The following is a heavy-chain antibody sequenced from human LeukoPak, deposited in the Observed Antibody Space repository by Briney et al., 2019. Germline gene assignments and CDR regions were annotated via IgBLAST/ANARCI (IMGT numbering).Heavy chain of an antibody. J-gene: IGHJ4*01. CDR3: ATGRYCSGGTCYSSLDF. D-gene: IGHD2-15*01. V-gene: IGHV5-51*01. Sequence: GESLKISCKGSGYSFTSYWIGWVRQMPGKGLEWMGIIYPGDSDTRYSPSFQGQVTISVDKSVTTAYVQWSSLKASDTAVYYCATGRYCSGGTCYSSLDFWGQGTLVTVSS. CDR2: IYPGDSDT. CDR1: GYSFTSYW.